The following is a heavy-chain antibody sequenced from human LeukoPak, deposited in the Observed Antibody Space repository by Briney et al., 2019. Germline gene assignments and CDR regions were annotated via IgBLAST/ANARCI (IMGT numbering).Heavy chain of an antibody. CDR3: ARDRGSSGYHFDY. CDR1: GFTFSDYS. CDR2: ISTTSSSTI. J-gene: IGHJ4*02. V-gene: IGHV3-48*01. Sequence: GGSLRLSCAASGFTFSDYSMNWVRQAPGKGLEWVSYISTTSSSTIYYADSVKGRFTISRDNAKNSLYLQMNSLRAEDTAVYYRARDRGSSGYHFDYWGQGTLVTVSS. D-gene: IGHD3-22*01.